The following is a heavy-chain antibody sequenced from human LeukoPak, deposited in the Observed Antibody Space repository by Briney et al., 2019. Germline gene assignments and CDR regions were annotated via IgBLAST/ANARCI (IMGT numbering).Heavy chain of an antibody. CDR2: ISGSGDNT. CDR1: GFTFSSHG. J-gene: IGHJ5*02. D-gene: IGHD3-22*01. CDR3: ARDLGQYYDTSDNWFDP. V-gene: IGHV3-23*01. Sequence: GGSLRLSCAASGFTFSSHGMSWVRQAPGKGLEWVSTISGSGDNTYYADSVKGRFTISRDNAKNTLNLQMNSLRAEDTAVYYCARDLGQYYDTSDNWFDPWGQGTLVTVSS.